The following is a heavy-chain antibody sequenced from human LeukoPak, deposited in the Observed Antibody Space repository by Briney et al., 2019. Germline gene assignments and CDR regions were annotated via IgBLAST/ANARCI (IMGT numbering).Heavy chain of an antibody. V-gene: IGHV3-21*01. Sequence: GGSLRLSCAASGFTFSSYSMNWVGQAPGKGLEWVSSISSSSSYIYYADSVKGRFTISRDNAKNSLYLQMNSLRAEDTAVYYCARDYRAFYDSSGYPSWGQGTLVTVSS. CDR1: GFTFSSYS. D-gene: IGHD3-22*01. CDR3: ARDYRAFYDSSGYPS. CDR2: ISSSSSYI. J-gene: IGHJ4*02.